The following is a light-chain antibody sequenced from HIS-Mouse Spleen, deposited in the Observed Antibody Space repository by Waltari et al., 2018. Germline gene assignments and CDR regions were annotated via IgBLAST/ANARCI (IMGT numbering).Light chain of an antibody. J-gene: IGLJ2*01. CDR2: EGS. V-gene: IGLV2-23*01. CDR1: RSDVGSYNL. Sequence: QSALTQPASVSGSPGQSITISCTGTRSDVGSYNLVSWYQQHPGKAPKLMIYEGSKRPSGVSNRFSGSKSGNTASLTISGLQAEDEADYYCCSYAGSSLVVFGGGTKLTVL. CDR3: CSYAGSSLVV.